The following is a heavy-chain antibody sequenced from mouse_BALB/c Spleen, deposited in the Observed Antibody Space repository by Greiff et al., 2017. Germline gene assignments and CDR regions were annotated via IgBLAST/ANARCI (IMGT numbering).Heavy chain of an antibody. CDR2: INPYNGGT. J-gene: IGHJ4*01. CDR1: GYSFTGYT. CDR3: ARAYGNYENYAMDY. V-gene: IGHV1-18*01. Sequence: VQLKQSGPELVKPGASMKISCKASGYSFTGYTMNWVKQSHGKNLEWIGLINPYNGGTSYNQKFKGKATLTVDKSSSTAYMELLSLTSEDSAVYYCARAYGNYENYAMDYWGQGTSVTVSS. D-gene: IGHD2-1*01.